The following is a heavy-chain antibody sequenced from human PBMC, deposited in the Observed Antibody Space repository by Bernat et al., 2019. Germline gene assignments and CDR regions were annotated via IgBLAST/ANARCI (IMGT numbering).Heavy chain of an antibody. CDR3: AKEGGYSSGWYNSDYYYGMDV. V-gene: IGHV3-30*18. CDR1: GFTFSSYG. D-gene: IGHD6-19*01. J-gene: IGHJ6*02. Sequence: QVQLVESGGGVVQPGRSLRLSCAASGFTFSSYGMHWVRQAPGKGLEWVAVISYDGRNKYYSDTVKGRFTISRDNSKNKLYLQMNSLGAEETAVYYCAKEGGYSSGWYNSDYYYGMDVWGQGTTVTVSS. CDR2: ISYDGRNK.